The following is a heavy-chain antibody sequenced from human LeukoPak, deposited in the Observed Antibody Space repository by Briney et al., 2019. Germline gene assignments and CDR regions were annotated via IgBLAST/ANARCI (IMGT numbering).Heavy chain of an antibody. CDR1: GYSISSGYY. CDR3: ARDGYYDSSGYLDY. CDR2: IYHSGST. Sequence: SETLSLTCTVSGYSISSGYYWGWIRQPPGKGLEWIGSIYHSGSTYYNPSLKSRVTISVDTSKNQFSLELSSVTAADTAVYYCARDGYYDSSGYLDYWGQGTLVTVSS. V-gene: IGHV4-38-2*02. D-gene: IGHD3-22*01. J-gene: IGHJ4*02.